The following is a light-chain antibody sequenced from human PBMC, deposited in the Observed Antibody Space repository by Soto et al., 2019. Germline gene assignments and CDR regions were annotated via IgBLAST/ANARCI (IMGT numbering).Light chain of an antibody. Sequence: EIVITQSPSTLSVSPGERATLSCRASQNILSNLAWYQQKPGQAPRLLIYGASTRATGIPARFSGSGSGTEFTLTISSLQSEDFEIYYCQQYNNWPLTFGQGTRLEIK. J-gene: IGKJ5*01. V-gene: IGKV3-15*01. CDR3: QQYNNWPLT. CDR2: GAS. CDR1: QNILSN.